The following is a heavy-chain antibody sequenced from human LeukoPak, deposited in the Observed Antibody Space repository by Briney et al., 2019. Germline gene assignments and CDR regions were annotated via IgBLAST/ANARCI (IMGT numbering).Heavy chain of an antibody. Sequence: SETLSLTCAVYGGSFSGYYWSWIRQPPGKGLEWIGEINHSGSTNYNPSLKSRVTISVDTSKNQLSLKLSSVTAADTAVYYCARDLGGAYGYWGQGTLVTVSS. J-gene: IGHJ4*02. CDR1: GGSFSGYY. CDR3: ARDLGGAYGY. D-gene: IGHD3-10*01. V-gene: IGHV4-34*01. CDR2: INHSGST.